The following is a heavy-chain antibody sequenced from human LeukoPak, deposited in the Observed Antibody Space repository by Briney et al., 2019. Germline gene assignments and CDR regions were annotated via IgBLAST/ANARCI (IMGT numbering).Heavy chain of an antibody. J-gene: IGHJ6*02. CDR1: GFTFSSYS. V-gene: IGHV3-48*02. CDR2: ISRSSSTI. D-gene: IGHD4-17*01. Sequence: PGGSLRLSCAASGFTFSSYSMTWVRQAPGKGLEWVSYISRSSSTIYYADSVKGRFTISRDNAKNSLYLQMNGLRDEDTAVYYCAKDNYGDYIYYYYGMDVWGQGTTVTVSS. CDR3: AKDNYGDYIYYYYGMDV.